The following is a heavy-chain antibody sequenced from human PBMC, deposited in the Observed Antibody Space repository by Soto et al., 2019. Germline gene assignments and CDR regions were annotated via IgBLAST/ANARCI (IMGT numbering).Heavy chain of an antibody. CDR2: IFHGGST. CDR3: ARPHYDSNTFYYFFDY. D-gene: IGHD3-22*01. CDR1: GGSFSGYF. J-gene: IGHJ4*02. V-gene: IGHV4-34*12. Sequence: QVQLQQWGAGLLKPSETLSLTCAVYGGSFSGYFWSWIRQPPGKGLEWIGEIFHGGSTDYSPSLKSRVTISVDTSKHQCSLELSSVTAADTAVYYCARPHYDSNTFYYFFDYWGQGTLVTVSS.